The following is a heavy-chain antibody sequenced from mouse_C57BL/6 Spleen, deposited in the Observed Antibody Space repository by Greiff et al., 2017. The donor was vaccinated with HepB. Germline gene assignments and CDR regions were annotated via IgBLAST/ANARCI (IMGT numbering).Heavy chain of an antibody. CDR2: INPSNGGT. CDR3: ARDYYGSSAWFAY. D-gene: IGHD1-1*01. J-gene: IGHJ3*01. CDR1: GYTFTSYW. V-gene: IGHV1-53*01. Sequence: QFQLQQPGTELVKPGASVKLSCKASGYTFTSYWMHWVKQRPGQGLEWIGNINPSNGGTNYNEKFKSKATMTVDKSSSTAFMQLSSLSSEDSAVYYCARDYYGSSAWFAYWGQGTLVTVSA.